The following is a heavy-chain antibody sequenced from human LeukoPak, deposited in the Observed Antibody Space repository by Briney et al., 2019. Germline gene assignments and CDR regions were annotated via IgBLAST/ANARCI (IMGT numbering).Heavy chain of an antibody. Sequence: ASVKVSCKASGYTFTGYYMHWVRQAPGQGLELMGWINPNSGGTNYAQKFQGRVTMTRDTSISTAYMELSRLRSDDTAVYYCASPNSGSDPYYYGMDVWGQGTTVTVSS. J-gene: IGHJ6*02. CDR3: ASPNSGSDPYYYGMDV. CDR2: INPNSGGT. D-gene: IGHD3-10*01. V-gene: IGHV1-2*02. CDR1: GYTFTGYY.